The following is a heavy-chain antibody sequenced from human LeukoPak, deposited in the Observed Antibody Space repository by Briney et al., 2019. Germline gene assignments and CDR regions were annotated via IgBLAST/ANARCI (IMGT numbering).Heavy chain of an antibody. J-gene: IGHJ6*03. Sequence: GGSLRLSCAASGFTFSSYGMHWVRQAPGKGLEWVAFIRHDGSNKYYADSAKGRFTISRDNSKNTLYLQMNSLRAEGTAVYYCAKDRSYYDFWSGYYTPTEYYYYMDVWGKGTTVTVSS. V-gene: IGHV3-30*02. CDR3: AKDRSYYDFWSGYYTPTEYYYYMDV. CDR2: IRHDGSNK. CDR1: GFTFSSYG. D-gene: IGHD3-3*01.